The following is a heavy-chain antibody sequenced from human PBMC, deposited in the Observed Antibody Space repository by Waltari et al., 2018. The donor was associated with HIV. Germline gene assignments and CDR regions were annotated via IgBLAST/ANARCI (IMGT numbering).Heavy chain of an antibody. J-gene: IGHJ4*02. CDR3: TKGMYANQDYFDN. D-gene: IGHD2-8*01. Sequence: EVQLVQSGAEVKKPGESLKISCKGSGSSFATYWIGWVRQMPGKGLEWMGIIYPGDSDTRYSPSFQGQVTISADKSIRTAYLQWSSLKASDTAMYYCTKGMYANQDYFDNWGQGTLVTVSS. V-gene: IGHV5-51*03. CDR1: GSSFATYW. CDR2: IYPGDSDT.